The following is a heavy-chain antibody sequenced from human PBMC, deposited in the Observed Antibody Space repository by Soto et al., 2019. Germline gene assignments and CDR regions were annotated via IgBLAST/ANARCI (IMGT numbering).Heavy chain of an antibody. CDR2: IIPIFGTV. CDR3: ARGNHTWLQSWYSDL. V-gene: IGHV1-69*12. D-gene: IGHD5-12*01. CDR1: GGTFSNYP. J-gene: IGHJ2*01. Sequence: QVQLVQSGAEVKKPGSSVKVSCKASGGTFSNYPISWVRQAPGQGLEWMGGIIPIFGTVNYGQKVQGRGTITAADSTSTAYKERSSLRSEDTAVYYCARGNHTWLQSWYSDLWGRGTLVTVSS.